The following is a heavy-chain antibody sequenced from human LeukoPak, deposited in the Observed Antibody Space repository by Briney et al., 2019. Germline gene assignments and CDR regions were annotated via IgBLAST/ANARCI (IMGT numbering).Heavy chain of an antibody. J-gene: IGHJ4*02. D-gene: IGHD3-22*01. V-gene: IGHV4-39*01. Sequence: SETLSLTCTVSGGSIRSSSYSWGWIRQPPGKGLEWIGSIYYSGSTYYNPSLKSRVTISVDTSKNQFSVKLSSVTAADTAVYYCARRYYDSRLDYWGQGTLVTVSS. CDR3: ARRYYDSRLDY. CDR2: IYYSGST. CDR1: GGSIRSSSYS.